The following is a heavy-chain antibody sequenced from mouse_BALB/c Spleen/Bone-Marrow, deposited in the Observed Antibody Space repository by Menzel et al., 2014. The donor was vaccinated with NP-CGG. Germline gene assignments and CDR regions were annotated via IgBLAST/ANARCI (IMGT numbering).Heavy chain of an antibody. CDR3: ARRRDDFVY. V-gene: IGHV1-4*01. CDR1: GYTFTSYT. J-gene: IGHJ2*01. Sequence: QVHVKQSGAELARPGASVKMSCKASGYTFTSYTMHWVKQRPGQGLEWIGYINPSSGYTNYNQKFKDKATLTEDKSSITAYMQLSSLTSEDSAVYYCARRRDDFVYWGQGTTLTVSS. CDR2: INPSSGYT.